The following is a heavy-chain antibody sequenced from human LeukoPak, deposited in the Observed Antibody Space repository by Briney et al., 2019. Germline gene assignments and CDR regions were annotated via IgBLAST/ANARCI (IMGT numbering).Heavy chain of an antibody. CDR3: AREFAY. V-gene: IGHV4-61*09. CDR2: IYTSGST. Sequence: PSQTQSLTCTVSGGSISSGSHYWLWIRQPAGKGLEWIGHIYTSGSTNYDPSLKSRVTISVDTSKNQFSLKLSSVTAADTGVYYCAREFAYWGQGTLVTVSS. J-gene: IGHJ4*02. D-gene: IGHD3-10*01. CDR1: GGSISSGSHY.